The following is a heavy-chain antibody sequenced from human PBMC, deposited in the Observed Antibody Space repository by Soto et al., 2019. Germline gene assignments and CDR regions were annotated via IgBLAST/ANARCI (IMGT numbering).Heavy chain of an antibody. V-gene: IGHV4-59*08. CDR2: IYYTGST. Sequence: SETLSLTCTVSGDSIKTYYWSWIRQPPGEGLEWIGYIYYTGSTNSNPSLKSRVNISVDTSKNQFSLKLSSVTAADTAVYYCARHATLYYEMDVWGKGTTVTGSS. CDR3: ARHATLYYEMDV. J-gene: IGHJ6*04. CDR1: GDSIKTYY.